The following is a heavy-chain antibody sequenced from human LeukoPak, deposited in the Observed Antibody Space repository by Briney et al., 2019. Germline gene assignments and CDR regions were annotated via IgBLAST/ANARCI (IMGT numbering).Heavy chain of an antibody. J-gene: IGHJ5*02. CDR2: INAGNGNT. Sequence: HEASVKVSCKASGYTFTSYAIHWVRQAPGQRLEWMGWINAGNGNTKYSQKFQGRVTITRDTSASTAYMELSSLRSEDTAVYYCARTVTVAGNWFDPWGQGTLVTVSS. V-gene: IGHV1-3*01. CDR3: ARTVTVAGNWFDP. D-gene: IGHD6-19*01. CDR1: GYTFTSYA.